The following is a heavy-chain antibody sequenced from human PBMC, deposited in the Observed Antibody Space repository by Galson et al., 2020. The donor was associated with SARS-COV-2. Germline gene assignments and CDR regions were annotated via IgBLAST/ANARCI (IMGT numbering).Heavy chain of an antibody. D-gene: IGHD2-15*01. CDR1: GFTFSSYG. CDR2: ISYDGSNK. V-gene: IGHV3-30*18. J-gene: IGHJ4*02. CDR3: AKDWNGDCSGGSCRDFDY. Sequence: GGSLRLSCAASGFTFSSYGMHWVRQAPGKGLEWVAVISYDGSNKYYADSVKGRFTISRDNSKNTLYLQMNGLRAEDTAVYYCAKDWNGDCSGGSCRDFDYWCQGTLVTVSA.